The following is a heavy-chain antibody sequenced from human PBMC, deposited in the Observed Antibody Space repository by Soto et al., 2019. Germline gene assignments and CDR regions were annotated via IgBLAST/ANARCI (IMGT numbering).Heavy chain of an antibody. V-gene: IGHV4-39*01. CDR3: ARRAGYCSSTSCYVWFDP. Sequence: QLQLQESGPGLVKPSETLSLTCTVSGGSISSSSYYWGWIRQPPGKGLEWIGSIYYSGSTYYNPSLKSRVTISVDTSKNHFSLKLSSVTAADTAVYYCARRAGYCSSTSCYVWFDPWGQGTLVTVSS. J-gene: IGHJ5*02. CDR2: IYYSGST. D-gene: IGHD2-2*01. CDR1: GGSISSSSYY.